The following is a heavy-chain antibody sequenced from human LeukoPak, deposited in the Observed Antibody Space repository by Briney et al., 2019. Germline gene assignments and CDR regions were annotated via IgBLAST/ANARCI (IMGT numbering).Heavy chain of an antibody. Sequence: GGSLRLSCAASGFTFSSYEMNWVRQAPGKGLEWVGRIKSKAHGGTTDYAAPVKGRFTISRDDSINTAYLQMKSLKTEDTALYYCTRDSGTYNWFDPWGQGTLVTVSS. CDR3: TRDSGTYNWFDP. J-gene: IGHJ5*02. V-gene: IGHV3-15*01. CDR1: GFTFSSYE. CDR2: IKSKAHGGTT. D-gene: IGHD1-26*01.